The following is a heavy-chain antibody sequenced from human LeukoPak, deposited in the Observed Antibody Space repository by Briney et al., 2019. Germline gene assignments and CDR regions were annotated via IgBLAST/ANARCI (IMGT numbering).Heavy chain of an antibody. J-gene: IGHJ4*02. CDR3: ARSDTYSSSWPFDY. CDR2: ISSSSSYI. Sequence: GGSLRLSCAASGFTFSSYSMNWVRQAPGKGLEWVSSISSSSSYIYYADSVKGRFTISRDNAKNSLYLQMNSLRAEDTAVYCCARSDTYSSSWPFDYWGQGTLVTVSS. D-gene: IGHD6-13*01. V-gene: IGHV3-21*01. CDR1: GFTFSSYS.